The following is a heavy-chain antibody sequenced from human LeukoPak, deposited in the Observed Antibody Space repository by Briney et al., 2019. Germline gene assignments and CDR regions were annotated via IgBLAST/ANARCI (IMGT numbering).Heavy chain of an antibody. V-gene: IGHV3-23*01. D-gene: IGHD3-16*02. CDR2: ITYSGDAT. CDR1: GFTFSNYA. J-gene: IGHJ3*02. Sequence: GGSLRLSCAASGFTFSNYAMNWVRQAPGKGLEWVSLITYSGDATHYADSVKGRFTISRDNSKNTLYLQMNSLRAEDTAVYYCAKYRFTDRSGSFDIWGQGTMVTVS. CDR3: AKYRFTDRSGSFDI.